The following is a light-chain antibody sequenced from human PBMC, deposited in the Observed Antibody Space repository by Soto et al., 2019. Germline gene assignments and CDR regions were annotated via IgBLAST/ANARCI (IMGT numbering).Light chain of an antibody. Sequence: SVLTQPACVSGSPVQSITISCPGTSSDVGSYNLVSWYQQHPGKAPKLMIYEVSKRPSGVSNRFSGSKSGNTASLTISGLQAEDEADYYCCSYAGSSTYVFGTGTKVTVL. CDR3: CSYAGSSTYV. V-gene: IGLV2-23*02. CDR2: EVS. J-gene: IGLJ1*01. CDR1: SSDVGSYNL.